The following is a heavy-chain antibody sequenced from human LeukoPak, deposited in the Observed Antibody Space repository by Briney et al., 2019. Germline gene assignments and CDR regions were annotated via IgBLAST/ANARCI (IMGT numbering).Heavy chain of an antibody. CDR2: INHSGSF. J-gene: IGHJ6*03. CDR1: GGSFSDYY. CDR3: ARDSSSSGYYYYYYMDV. Sequence: SETLSLTCGASGGSFSDYYWTWIRQPPGKGLDWIGEINHSGSFHYNPSLKSRVTISVNTSKKQFSLKLSSVTAAGTAVYYCARDSSSSGYYYYYYMDVWGKGTTVTVSS. D-gene: IGHD6-6*01. V-gene: IGHV4-34*01.